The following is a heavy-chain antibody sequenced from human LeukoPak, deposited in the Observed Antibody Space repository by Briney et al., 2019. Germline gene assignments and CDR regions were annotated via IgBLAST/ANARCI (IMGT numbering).Heavy chain of an antibody. CDR1: GFTFSSYS. CDR2: ISSSSSYI. V-gene: IGHV3-21*01. J-gene: IGHJ6*03. D-gene: IGHD6-19*01. CDR3: ASSSGWYDYYYYYMDV. Sequence: PGGSLRLSCAASGFTFSSYSMNWVRQAPGKGLEWVSSISSSSSYIYYADSVKGRFTISRDNAKNSLYLQMNSLRAEDTAVYYCASSSGWYDYYYYYMDVWGKGTTVTVSS.